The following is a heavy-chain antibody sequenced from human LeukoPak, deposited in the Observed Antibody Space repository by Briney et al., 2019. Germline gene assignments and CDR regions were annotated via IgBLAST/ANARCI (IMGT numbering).Heavy chain of an antibody. CDR3: LRGDRRDY. Sequence: GGSLRLSCEASGFTLNTYSMNWARQAPGKGLEWVSSIDSSGGYMFYADSVKGRFIISRDNAKDSLYLQMNSLRVEDTAVYYCLRGDRRDYWGQGTLVPVSS. J-gene: IGHJ4*02. CDR2: IDSSGGYM. CDR1: GFTLNTYS. V-gene: IGHV3-21*06.